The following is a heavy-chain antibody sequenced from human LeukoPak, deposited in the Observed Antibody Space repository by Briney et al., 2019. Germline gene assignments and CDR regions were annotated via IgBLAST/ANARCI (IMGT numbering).Heavy chain of an antibody. J-gene: IGHJ2*01. CDR1: GGTFSSYA. V-gene: IGHV1-69*04. CDR3: ARDRGKVVIATYWYFDL. CDR2: IIPILGIA. Sequence: SVKVSCKASGGTFSSYAISWVRQAPGQGLEWMGRIIPILGIANYAQKFQGRVTMTRDTSTSTVYMELTSLRSEDTAVYYCARDRGKVVIATYWYFDLWGRGTLVTVSS. D-gene: IGHD3-22*01.